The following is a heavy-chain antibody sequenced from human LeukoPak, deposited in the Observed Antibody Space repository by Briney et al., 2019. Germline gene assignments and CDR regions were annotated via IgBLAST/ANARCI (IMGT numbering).Heavy chain of an antibody. D-gene: IGHD6-19*01. V-gene: IGHV3-30*02. CDR1: GFTFSSYG. CDR2: IRYDGSNK. Sequence: GGSLRLSCAASGFTFSSYGMPWVRQAPGKGLEWVAFIRYDGSNKYYADSVKGRFTISRDNSKNSLYLQMNSLRAEDTAVYYCARAKQWLAPFDYWGQGTLVTVSS. CDR3: ARAKQWLAPFDY. J-gene: IGHJ4*02.